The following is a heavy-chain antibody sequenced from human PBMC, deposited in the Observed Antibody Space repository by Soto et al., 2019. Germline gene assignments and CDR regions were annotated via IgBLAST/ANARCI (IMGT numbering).Heavy chain of an antibody. CDR3: ARGRGSSWYFDY. V-gene: IGHV4-30-4*01. CDR1: GGSISTGDYF. CDR2: IYYTGST. J-gene: IGHJ4*02. Sequence: SETLSLTCTVSGGSISTGDYFWSWIRRPPGKGLEWIGYIYYTGSTFYNPSHRSRVTISGDTSKNEFSLKLSSVTAADTAVYYCARGRGSSWYFDYWGQGTLVTVSS. D-gene: IGHD6-13*01.